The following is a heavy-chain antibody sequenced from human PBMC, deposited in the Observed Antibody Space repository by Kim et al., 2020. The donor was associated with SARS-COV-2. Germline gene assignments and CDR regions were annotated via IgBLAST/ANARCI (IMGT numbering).Heavy chain of an antibody. Sequence: SETLSLTCTVSGGSISSSSYYWGWIRQPPGKGLEWIGSIYYSGSTYYNPSLKSRVTISVDTSKNQFSLKLSSVTAADTAVYYCAEAYYGSGSYDGVWWFDPWGQGTLVTVSS. D-gene: IGHD3-10*01. CDR3: AEAYYGSGSYDGVWWFDP. V-gene: IGHV4-39*01. CDR2: IYYSGST. J-gene: IGHJ5*02. CDR1: GGSISSSSYY.